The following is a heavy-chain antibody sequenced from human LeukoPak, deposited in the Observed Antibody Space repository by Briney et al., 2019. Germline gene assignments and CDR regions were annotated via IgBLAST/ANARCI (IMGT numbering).Heavy chain of an antibody. V-gene: IGHV3-74*01. J-gene: IGHJ5*02. D-gene: IGHD2-21*01. CDR2: SSTDEST. Sequence: PGGSLRLSCAASEFSFSSYWMHWVRQIPGKGLVWVSRSSTDESTNYADSVKGRFTMSRDNAKKTLYLQMNSLRAEDTGVYYCTRDPGGGGARGHNWFDLWGQGTLVTVSS. CDR1: EFSFSSYW. CDR3: TRDPGGGGARGHNWFDL.